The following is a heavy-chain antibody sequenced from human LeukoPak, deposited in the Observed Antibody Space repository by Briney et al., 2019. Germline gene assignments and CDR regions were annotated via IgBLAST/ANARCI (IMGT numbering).Heavy chain of an antibody. CDR1: GLTFSSYW. D-gene: IGHD3-22*01. V-gene: IGHV3-7*01. Sequence: PGGPLRFSCAASGLTFSSYWMSWVRQAPGKGLEWVANIKQDGSEKYYVDSVKGRFTISRDNAKNSLYLQMNSLRAEDTAVYYCATSSGYYANYFDYWGQGTLVTVSS. CDR2: IKQDGSEK. CDR3: ATSSGYYANYFDY. J-gene: IGHJ4*02.